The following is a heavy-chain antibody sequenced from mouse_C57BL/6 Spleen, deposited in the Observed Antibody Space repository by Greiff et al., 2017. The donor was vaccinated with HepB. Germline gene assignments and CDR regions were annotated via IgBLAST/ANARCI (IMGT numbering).Heavy chain of an antibody. Sequence: VKLMESGPELVKPGASVKISCKASGYAFSSSWMNWVKQRPGKGLEWIGRIYPGDGDTNYNGKFKGKATLTADKSSSTAYMQLSSLTSEDSAVYFCADYDYTWFAYWGQGTLVTVSA. CDR2: IYPGDGDT. CDR1: GYAFSSSW. D-gene: IGHD2-4*01. J-gene: IGHJ3*01. CDR3: ADYDYTWFAY. V-gene: IGHV1-82*01.